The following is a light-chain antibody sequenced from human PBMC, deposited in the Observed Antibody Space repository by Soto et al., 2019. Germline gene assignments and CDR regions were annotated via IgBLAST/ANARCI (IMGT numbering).Light chain of an antibody. J-gene: IGKJ1*01. CDR1: QDIAIY. CDR2: AAS. CDR3: QQYYSYPRT. Sequence: AIHLTHSPSSLSSSLVDRVTITCRASQDIAIYLAWYQQKPGEAPKLLIYAASTLYGGVPSRFSGSGSGTDFTLTISCLQSEDFATYYCQQYYSYPRTFGQGTKVDIK. V-gene: IGKV1-8*01.